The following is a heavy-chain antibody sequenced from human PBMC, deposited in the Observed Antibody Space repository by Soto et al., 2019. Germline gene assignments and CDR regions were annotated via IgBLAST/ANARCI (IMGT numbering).Heavy chain of an antibody. CDR1: GESSNYLD. D-gene: IGHD3-22*01. Sequence: PSETLSLSCAVYGESSNYLDGRWIRKATGKGLEWIGYIYDGGSTYYNPSLKSRVTISVDRSKNQFSLKLSSVTAADTAVYYCARGAPVVNDYWGQGTLVTVSS. J-gene: IGHJ4*02. V-gene: IGHV4-30-2*01. CDR2: IYDGGST. CDR3: ARGAPVVNDY.